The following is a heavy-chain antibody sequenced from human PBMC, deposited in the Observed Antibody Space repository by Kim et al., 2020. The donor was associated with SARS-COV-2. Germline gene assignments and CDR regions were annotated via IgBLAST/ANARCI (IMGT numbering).Heavy chain of an antibody. CDR2: ISGSGGST. CDR1: GFTFSSYA. CDR3: AKEKILWFGELLTPYFDY. V-gene: IGHV3-23*01. Sequence: GGSLRLSCAASGFTFSSYAMSWVRQAPGKGLEWVSAISGSGGSTYYADSVKGRFTISRDNSKNTLYLQMNSLRAEDTAVYYCAKEKILWFGELLTPYFDYWGQRTLVTVSS. D-gene: IGHD3-10*01. J-gene: IGHJ4*02.